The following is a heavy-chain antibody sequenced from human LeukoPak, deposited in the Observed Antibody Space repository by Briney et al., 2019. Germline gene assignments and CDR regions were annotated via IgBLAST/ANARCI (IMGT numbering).Heavy chain of an antibody. CDR1: GFIFSSYA. V-gene: IGHV3-23*01. Sequence: GGSLRLSCAASGFIFSSYAMSWVRQAPGKGLEWVSTISGGDRSTYYSDSVKGRFTISRDNSKNTLYLQMNSQRPEDTAVYYCPLWFGDLSHINYFDYWGQGTLVTVSS. J-gene: IGHJ4*02. D-gene: IGHD3-10*01. CDR2: ISGGDRST. CDR3: PLWFGDLSHINYFDY.